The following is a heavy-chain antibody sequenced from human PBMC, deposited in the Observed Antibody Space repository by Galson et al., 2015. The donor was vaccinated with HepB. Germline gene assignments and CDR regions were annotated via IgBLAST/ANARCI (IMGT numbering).Heavy chain of an antibody. D-gene: IGHD3-10*01. J-gene: IGHJ4*02. CDR1: GYTFTDCY. V-gene: IGHV1-2*02. Sequence: SVKVSCKASGYTFTDCYIYWVRQAPGQGLEYMGWIYANSGGTKYAQKFQGRVTMTRDTSISTAYLEVSRLRSDDTAVYYCARSRSQMPPGRYFDYWGQGTLVTVSS. CDR3: ARSRSQMPPGRYFDY. CDR2: IYANSGGT.